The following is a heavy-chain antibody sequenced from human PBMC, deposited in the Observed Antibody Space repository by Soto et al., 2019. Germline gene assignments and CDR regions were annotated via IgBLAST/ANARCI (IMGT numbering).Heavy chain of an antibody. CDR1: GYTFTSYY. V-gene: IGHV1-46*01. D-gene: IGHD2-21*02. CDR2: INPSGGST. Sequence: QVQLVQSGAEVKKPGASVKVSCKASGYTFTSYYMHWVRQAPGQGLQWMGIINPSGGSTTYAQKFQGRVTMARDTSTSTLYMELSSLRSEDTAVYYCARDLGGDSAYWGQGTLVTVSS. CDR3: ARDLGGDSAY. J-gene: IGHJ4*02.